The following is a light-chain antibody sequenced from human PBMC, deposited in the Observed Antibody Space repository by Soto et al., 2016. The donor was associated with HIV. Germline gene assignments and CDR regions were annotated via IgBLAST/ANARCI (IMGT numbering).Light chain of an antibody. CDR2: KDS. J-gene: IGLJ2*01. Sequence: SYVLTQPPSLSVAPRKTARITCGGDNVESKSVQWYQQKPGQAPVLVIYKDSERPSEIPERFSGSSSGTTVTLTISGVQAEDEADYFCQSADSTYSFVVFGGGTKLTVL. CDR1: NVESKS. V-gene: IGLV3-25*03. CDR3: QSADSTYSFVV.